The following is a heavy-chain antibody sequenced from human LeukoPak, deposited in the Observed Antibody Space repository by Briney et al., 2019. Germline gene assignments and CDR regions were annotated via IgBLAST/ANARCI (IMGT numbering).Heavy chain of an antibody. J-gene: IGHJ5*02. CDR1: GYTFTDYY. Sequence: GASVTVSCTASGYTFTDYYLHWVRQAPGQGLEWMGWINPNSGGAKYAQKFQGRVTMTRDTSISTAYMELSRLRSDDTAVYYCARVGCTNINCLNWFDPWGQGTLAIVSS. D-gene: IGHD2-8*01. V-gene: IGHV1-2*02. CDR2: INPNSGGA. CDR3: ARVGCTNINCLNWFDP.